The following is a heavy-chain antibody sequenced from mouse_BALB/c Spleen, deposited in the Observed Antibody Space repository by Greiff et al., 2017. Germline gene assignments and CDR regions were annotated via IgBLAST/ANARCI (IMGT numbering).Heavy chain of an antibody. D-gene: IGHD2-2*01. J-gene: IGHJ3*01. V-gene: IGHV1S81*02. CDR2: INPSNGGT. CDR3: TREGGYEVGFAD. CDR1: GYTFTSYY. Sequence: QVQLQQSGAELVKPGASVKLSCKASGYTFTSYYMYWVKQSPGQGLEWIGGINPSNGGTNFNEKFKGKATLTVDKSSSTAYMQLSSLTSEDSAVYYCTREGGYEVGFADWGQGTLVTVSA.